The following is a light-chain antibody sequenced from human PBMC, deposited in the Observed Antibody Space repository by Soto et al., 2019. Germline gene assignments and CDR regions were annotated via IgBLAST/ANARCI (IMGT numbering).Light chain of an antibody. CDR1: SSDLGAYNY. V-gene: IGLV2-14*01. CDR2: EVT. CDR3: SSYGGGDTFHVI. J-gene: IGLJ2*01. Sequence: QSALTQPASVSGSLGQSITISCAGISSDLGAYNYVSWYQQHPGKAPRLVIYEVTNRPSGVSNRFSGSKSGNTASLTISGLQAEDEADYYCSSYGGGDTFHVIFGGGTKVTVL.